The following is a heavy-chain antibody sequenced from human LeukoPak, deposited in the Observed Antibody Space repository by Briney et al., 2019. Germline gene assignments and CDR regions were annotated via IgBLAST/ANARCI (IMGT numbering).Heavy chain of an antibody. CDR3: CGIAVAGIY. J-gene: IGHJ4*02. D-gene: IGHD6-19*01. CDR2: IRYDGSNK. Sequence: GGSLRLSCAASGFTFSSYGVHWVRQAPGKGLEWVAFIRYDGSNKYHADSVKGRFTISRDDSKNTLFLQMNSLRPEDTAVYYCCGIAVAGIYWGQGTLVTVSS. V-gene: IGHV3-30*02. CDR1: GFTFSSYG.